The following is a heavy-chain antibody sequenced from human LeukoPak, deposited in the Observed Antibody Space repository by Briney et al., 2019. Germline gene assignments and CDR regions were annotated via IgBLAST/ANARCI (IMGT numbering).Heavy chain of an antibody. D-gene: IGHD3-3*01. V-gene: IGHV4-38-2*02. Sequence: SETLSLTCTVSGYSISSGYYWGWIRQPPGKGLEWIGSIYHSGSTYYNPSLKSRVTISVDTSKNQFSLKLSSVTAADTAVYYRARDSITILGSFDYWGQGSLVTVSS. CDR1: GYSISSGYY. CDR2: IYHSGST. CDR3: ARDSITILGSFDY. J-gene: IGHJ4*02.